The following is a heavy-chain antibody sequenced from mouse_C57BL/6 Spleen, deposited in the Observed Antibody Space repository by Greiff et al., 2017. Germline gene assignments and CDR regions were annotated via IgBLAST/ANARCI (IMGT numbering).Heavy chain of an antibody. CDR1: GYSFTSYY. CDR2: IYPGSGNT. D-gene: IGHD2-5*01. J-gene: IGHJ4*01. V-gene: IGHV1-66*01. CDR3: ARSYYSNLYAMDY. Sequence: VQLQQSGPELVKPGASVKISCKASGYSFTSYYIHWVKRRPGQGLEWIGWIYPGSGNTKYNEKFKGKGTLTADTSSSTAYMQLSSLTSEDSAVYYCARSYYSNLYAMDYWGQGTSVTVSS.